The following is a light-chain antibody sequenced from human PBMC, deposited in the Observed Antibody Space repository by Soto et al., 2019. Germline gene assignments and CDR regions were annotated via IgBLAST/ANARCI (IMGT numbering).Light chain of an antibody. CDR3: LHTYSFPRT. J-gene: IGKJ1*01. CDR2: KAS. V-gene: IGKV1-5*03. Sequence: DIKMTQSPPTLSASGGKRVTITFRASQSIGSWLAWYQQKPGKAPKVLIFKASSLGSGVPSRFSGSGSGTDFILTINTLQADDFATYYCLHTYSFPRTFGQGTKVDI. CDR1: QSIGSW.